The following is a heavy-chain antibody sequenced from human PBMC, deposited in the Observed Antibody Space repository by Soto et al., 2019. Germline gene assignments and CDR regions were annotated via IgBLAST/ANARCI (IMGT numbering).Heavy chain of an antibody. CDR2: IDPTDSLT. CDR3: ARTTYLHYYSLDL. J-gene: IGHJ6*02. D-gene: IGHD1-1*01. V-gene: IGHV5-10-1*01. Sequence: XESLKISWQVSGYTFTSALISWVRQSPGKGLEWMGRIDPTDSLTDYSPSFQGHVTMSAGRSISNAFLHWSGLTASDIATYYCARTTYLHYYSLDLWGLETAVPVSS. CDR1: GYTFTSAL.